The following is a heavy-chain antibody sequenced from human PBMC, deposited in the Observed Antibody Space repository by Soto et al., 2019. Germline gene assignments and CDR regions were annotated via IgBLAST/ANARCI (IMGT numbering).Heavy chain of an antibody. CDR2: IKPDESEK. CDR1: GFTLSDSW. J-gene: IGHJ5*02. CDR3: VRGGINYAS. V-gene: IGHV3-7*01. D-gene: IGHD4-4*01. Sequence: EVQLVESGGGLVQPGGSLRLSCTASGFTLSDSWMTWVRQAPGKGLEWLARIKPDESEKKYADSVKGRFSISRDNAKNEMYLQMDSLRGEDTAVYYCVRGGINYASWGQGTLFTVSS.